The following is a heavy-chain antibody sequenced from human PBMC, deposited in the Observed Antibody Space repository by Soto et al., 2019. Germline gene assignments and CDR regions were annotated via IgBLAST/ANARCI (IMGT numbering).Heavy chain of an antibody. CDR2: IGGSGGTT. Sequence: EVQLLESGGGLVQPGGSLRLSCAASGFTFSSYAMGWVRQAPGKGLEWVSVIGGSGGTTYYADSVKGRFTISRDNSKNTVYLQMNSLRAEDTAVYYCTKDHDIVAMEAATTNFQHWGQGTLVTVSS. V-gene: IGHV3-23*01. CDR3: TKDHDIVAMEAATTNFQH. CDR1: GFTFSSYA. J-gene: IGHJ1*01. D-gene: IGHD2-15*01.